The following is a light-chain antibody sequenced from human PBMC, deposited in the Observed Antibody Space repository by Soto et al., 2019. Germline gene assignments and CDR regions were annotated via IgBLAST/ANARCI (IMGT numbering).Light chain of an antibody. CDR3: SSYTSTNTLV. CDR2: GVS. Sequence: QSALTQPASVSGSPGQSITISCTGTSSAVGDYNYVSWYQQHPGKAPKLIIYGVSNRPSGISNRFSGSKSGNTASLTISGLQAEDEADYYCSSYTSTNTLVFGGGTKLTVL. CDR1: SSAVGDYNY. V-gene: IGLV2-14*01. J-gene: IGLJ2*01.